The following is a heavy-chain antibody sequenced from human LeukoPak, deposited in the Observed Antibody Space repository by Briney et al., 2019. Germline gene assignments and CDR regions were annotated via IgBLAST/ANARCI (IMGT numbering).Heavy chain of an antibody. CDR1: EFTFNNYW. Sequence: GGSLRLSCAASEFTFNNYWMTWVRQAPGKGLEWVAKIKEVGTEKYYVDSVKGRFTISRDNAKNSLYLQINSLRAEDTAVYYCARSSYSSSSSVWGQGTMVTVSS. D-gene: IGHD6-6*01. V-gene: IGHV3-7*03. CDR2: IKEVGTEK. J-gene: IGHJ3*01. CDR3: ARSSYSSSSSV.